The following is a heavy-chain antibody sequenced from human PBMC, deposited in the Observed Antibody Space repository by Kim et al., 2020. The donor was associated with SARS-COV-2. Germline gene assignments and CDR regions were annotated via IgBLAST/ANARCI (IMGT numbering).Heavy chain of an antibody. CDR3: ARASFGGVIVSYYYYGMDV. Sequence: SETLSLTCAVSGGSISSSNWWSWVRQPPGKGLEWIGEIYHSGSTNYNPSLKSRVTISVDKSKNQFSLKLSSVTAADTAVYYCARASFGGVIVSYYYYGMDVWGQGTTVTVSS. D-gene: IGHD3-16*01. V-gene: IGHV4-4*02. CDR2: IYHSGST. J-gene: IGHJ6*02. CDR1: GGSISSSNW.